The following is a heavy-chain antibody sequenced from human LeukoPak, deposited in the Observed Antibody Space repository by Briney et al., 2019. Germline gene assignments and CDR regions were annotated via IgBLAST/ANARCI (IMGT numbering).Heavy chain of an antibody. Sequence: PSETLSLTCAVCGGSFSGYYWSWIRQPPGKGLEWIGEINHSGSTNYNPSLKSRVTISVDTSKNQFSLKLSSVTAADTAVYYCARLRFLEWFDAFDIWGQGTMVTVSS. CDR2: INHSGST. CDR3: ARLRFLEWFDAFDI. V-gene: IGHV4-34*01. CDR1: GGSFSGYY. D-gene: IGHD3-3*01. J-gene: IGHJ3*02.